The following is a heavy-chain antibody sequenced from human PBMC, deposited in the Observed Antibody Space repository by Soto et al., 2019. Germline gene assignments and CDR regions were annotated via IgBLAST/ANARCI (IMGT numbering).Heavy chain of an antibody. D-gene: IGHD3-10*01. CDR1: GGSISSYY. CDR3: ARDSGYYGSGALSY. CDR2: IYYSGST. J-gene: IGHJ4*02. Sequence: PSETLSLTCTVSGGSISSYYWRWIRQPPGKGLEWIGYIYYSGSTNYNPSLKSRVTISVDTSKNQFSLRLSSVTAADTAVYYCARDSGYYGSGALSYWGQGTLVTVSS. V-gene: IGHV4-59*01.